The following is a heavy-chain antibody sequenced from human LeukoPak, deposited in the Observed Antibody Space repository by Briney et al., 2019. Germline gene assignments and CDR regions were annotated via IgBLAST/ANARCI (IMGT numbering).Heavy chain of an antibody. J-gene: IGHJ4*02. CDR1: GLSFSNAW. CDR3: TTGRWGTN. V-gene: IGHV3-15*01. Sequence: GGSPRLSCAASGLSFSNAWMSWIRQAPGKGLEWVGRIKSKSDGGTTDYAAPVKGRFSISRDDSKNMLYLQMNSLKNEDTAVYYCTTGRWGTNWGQGTLVTVSS. CDR2: IKSKSDGGTT. D-gene: IGHD1/OR15-1a*01.